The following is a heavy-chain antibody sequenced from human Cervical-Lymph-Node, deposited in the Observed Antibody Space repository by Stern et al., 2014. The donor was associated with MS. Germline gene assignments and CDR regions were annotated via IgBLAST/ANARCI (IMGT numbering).Heavy chain of an antibody. CDR1: GYAFNTYA. D-gene: IGHD3-10*01. Sequence: QLVQSGSELKKPGASVKVSCKASGYAFNTYAMNWVRQAPGQGLEWMGLINTNSGNPTYAQGFTGRFVFSLDTSVSTAYLQISSLKAEDTAVYYCARDRHQWFGEFSYYGMDVWGQGTTVTVSS. CDR2: INTNSGNP. V-gene: IGHV7-4-1*02. J-gene: IGHJ6*02. CDR3: ARDRHQWFGEFSYYGMDV.